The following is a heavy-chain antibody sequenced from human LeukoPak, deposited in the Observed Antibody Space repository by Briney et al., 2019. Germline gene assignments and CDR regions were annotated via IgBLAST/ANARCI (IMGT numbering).Heavy chain of an antibody. CDR2: IYYSGST. V-gene: IGHV4-59*01. CDR3: ARTRSRYYYYGMDV. J-gene: IGHJ6*02. D-gene: IGHD6-19*01. CDR1: GGSIGSYY. Sequence: SETLSLTCTVSGGSIGSYYWSWIRQPPGKGLEWIGYIYYSGSTNHNPSLKSRVTISVDTSKNQFSLKLSSVTAADTAVYYCARTRSRYYYYGMDVWGQGTTVTVSS.